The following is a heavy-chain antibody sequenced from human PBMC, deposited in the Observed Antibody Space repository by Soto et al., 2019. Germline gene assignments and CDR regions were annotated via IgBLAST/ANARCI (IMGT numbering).Heavy chain of an antibody. CDR2: ISWNSGSI. CDR1: GFTFDDYA. CDR3: AKDTSVRAALHAFDI. V-gene: IGHV3-9*01. J-gene: IGHJ3*02. Sequence: PGGSLRLSCAASGFTFDDYAMHWVRQAPGKGLEWVSGISWNSGSIGYADSVKGRFTISRDNAKNSLYLQMNSLRAEDTALYYCAKDTSVRAALHAFDIWGQGTMVTVSS. D-gene: IGHD6-13*01.